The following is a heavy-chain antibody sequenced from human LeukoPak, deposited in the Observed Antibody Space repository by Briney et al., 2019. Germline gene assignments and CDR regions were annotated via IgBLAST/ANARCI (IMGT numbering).Heavy chain of an antibody. D-gene: IGHD3-3*01. CDR2: ISYDGSNK. CDR3: ARDTKDLGFDP. Sequence: SGRSLRLSCAASGFTFSSYAMHWVRQAPGKGLEWVAVISYDGSNKYYADSVKGRFTISRDNSKNTLYLQMNSLRAEDTAVYYCARDTKDLGFDPWGQGTLVTVSS. V-gene: IGHV3-30-3*01. CDR1: GFTFSSYA. J-gene: IGHJ5*02.